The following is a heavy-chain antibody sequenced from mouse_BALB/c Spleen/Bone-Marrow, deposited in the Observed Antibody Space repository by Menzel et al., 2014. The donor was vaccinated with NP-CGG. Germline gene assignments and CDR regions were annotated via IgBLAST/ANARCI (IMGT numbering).Heavy chain of an antibody. D-gene: IGHD1-1*01. CDR1: GFTFSNYA. V-gene: IGHV5-6-5*01. Sequence: EVKVVESGGDLVKPGGSLKLSCAALGFTFSNYALSWVRQTPEKRLEWVASISTGGSTYYLDSVKGRFTISRDSARNILYLQMSSLRSEDTAMYYCARNYYGSFAYWGQGTLVTVSA. J-gene: IGHJ3*01. CDR2: ISTGGST. CDR3: ARNYYGSFAY.